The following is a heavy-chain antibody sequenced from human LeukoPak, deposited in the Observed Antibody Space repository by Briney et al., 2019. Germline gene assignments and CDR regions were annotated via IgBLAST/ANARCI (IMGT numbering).Heavy chain of an antibody. CDR3: ARDLGPTQDRRNWFDP. D-gene: IGHD2-15*01. CDR2: INAGDGNT. V-gene: IGHV1-3*01. Sequence: ASVKVSCKASGYTFITFAMNWVRQAPGQRLEWMGWINAGDGNTKYAQKFQGRVTITRDTSASTAYMELSSLRSEDTAVYYCARDLGPTQDRRNWFDPWGQGTLVTVSS. CDR1: GYTFITFA. J-gene: IGHJ5*02.